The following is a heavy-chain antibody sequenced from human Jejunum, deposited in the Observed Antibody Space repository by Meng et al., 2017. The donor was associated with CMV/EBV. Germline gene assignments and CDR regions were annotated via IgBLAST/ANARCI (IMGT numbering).Heavy chain of an antibody. V-gene: IGHV4-39*07. J-gene: IGHJ4*02. CDR3: VRDHGSSSWFFY. CDR2: IFDSGRA. Sequence: QLQEAGAGLVKPSETLSLTCHASGGSVNRNTYYWGWISKQPGKSLEWIGTIFDSGRAFYNTSLQSRVSVSIDMSRNQLSLRLSSVTAADTAVYYCVRDHGSSSWFFYWGQGTLVTVSS. CDR1: GGSVNRNTYY. D-gene: IGHD6-13*01.